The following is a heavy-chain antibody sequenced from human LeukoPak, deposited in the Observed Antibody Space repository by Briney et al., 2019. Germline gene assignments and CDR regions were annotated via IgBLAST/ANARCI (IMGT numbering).Heavy chain of an antibody. Sequence: PSETLSLTCAFYGGSFSGYFWSWIRQPPGKGLEWIGEINDSGSTNYNPSLKSRLTISVDASKNQFSLRLSSVTAADTAVYYCASSPDYVWGSSSPSWGQGTLVTVSS. J-gene: IGHJ4*02. CDR3: ASSPDYVWGSSSPS. CDR1: GGSFSGYF. D-gene: IGHD3-16*01. CDR2: INDSGST. V-gene: IGHV4-34*01.